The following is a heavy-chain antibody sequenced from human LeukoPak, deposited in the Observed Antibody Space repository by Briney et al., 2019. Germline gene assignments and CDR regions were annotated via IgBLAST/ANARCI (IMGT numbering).Heavy chain of an antibody. D-gene: IGHD2-2*01. CDR2: TKQDGSEI. CDR3: VSFYETY. CDR1: GFTLSSYW. J-gene: IGHJ4*02. V-gene: IGHV3-7*01. Sequence: GGSLRLSCAASGFTLSSYWMSWVRQAPGKGLEWVANTKQDGSEINYVDSVKGRFTISRDNAKNTVYLQMNNLRAEDTAVYYCVSFYETYWGRGTLVTVSS.